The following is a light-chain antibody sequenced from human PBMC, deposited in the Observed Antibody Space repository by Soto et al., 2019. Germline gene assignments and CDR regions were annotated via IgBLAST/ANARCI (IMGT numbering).Light chain of an antibody. J-gene: IGKJ1*01. V-gene: IGKV3-20*01. CDR3: QQYDISPWT. Sequence: VLTQSTGTLSLSPGVKTTLSCRARQRNASSYLAWYQQKPGQPPRLLIYGASNRATGIPAKFSCSGSGTGFTLTIIRLEPEEFAVYYCQQYDISPWTFGQGTKVDIK. CDR2: GAS. CDR1: QRNASSY.